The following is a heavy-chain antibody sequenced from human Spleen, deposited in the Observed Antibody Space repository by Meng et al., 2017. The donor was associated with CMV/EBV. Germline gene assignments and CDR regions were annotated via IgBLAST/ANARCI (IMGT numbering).Heavy chain of an antibody. D-gene: IGHD3-22*01. Sequence: GGSLRLSCAASGFTFSSYSMNWVRQAPGKGLEWVSSISSSSSYIYYADSVKGRFTISRDNAKNSLYLQMNSLRAEDTAVYYCARVKTYYYDSSGYPNPLNHYYYGMDVWGQGTTVTVSS. J-gene: IGHJ6*02. CDR3: ARVKTYYYDSSGYPNPLNHYYYGMDV. CDR1: GFTFSSYS. V-gene: IGHV3-21*01. CDR2: ISSSSSYI.